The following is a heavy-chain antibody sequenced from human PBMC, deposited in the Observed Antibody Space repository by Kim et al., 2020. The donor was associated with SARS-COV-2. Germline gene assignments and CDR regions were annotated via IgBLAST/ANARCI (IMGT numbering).Heavy chain of an antibody. J-gene: IGHJ4*02. CDR3: AAEEVTMVRGVIGFYFDY. V-gene: IGHV1-58*01. Sequence: SVKVSCKASGFTFTSSAVQWVRQARGQRLEWIGWIVVGSGNTNYAQKFQERVTITRDMSTSTAYMELSSLRSEDTAVYYCAAEEVTMVRGVIGFYFDYWGQGTLVTVSS. D-gene: IGHD3-10*01. CDR2: IVVGSGNT. CDR1: GFTFTSSA.